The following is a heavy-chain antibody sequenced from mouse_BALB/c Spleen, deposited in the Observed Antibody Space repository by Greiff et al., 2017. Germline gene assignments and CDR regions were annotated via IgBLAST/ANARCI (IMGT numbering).Heavy chain of an antibody. Sequence: QVQLQQSGAELMKPGASVKISCKATGYTFSSYWIEWVKQRPGHGLEWIGEILPGSGSTNYNEKFKGKATFTADTSSNTAYMQLSSLTSEDSAVYYCARRGHFRYDEAYFDYWGQGTTLTVSS. V-gene: IGHV1-9*01. CDR2: ILPGSGST. CDR1: GYTFSSYW. J-gene: IGHJ2*01. D-gene: IGHD2-14*01. CDR3: ARRGHFRYDEAYFDY.